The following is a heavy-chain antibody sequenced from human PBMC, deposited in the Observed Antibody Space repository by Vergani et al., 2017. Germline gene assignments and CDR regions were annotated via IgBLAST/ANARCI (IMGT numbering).Heavy chain of an antibody. CDR2: IYPGDSDT. J-gene: IGHJ3*02. CDR1: GYSFTSYW. V-gene: IGHV5-51*01. D-gene: IGHD3-16*02. Sequence: EVQLVQSGAEVKKPGESLKISCKGSGYSFTSYWIGWVRQMPGKGLEWMGIIYPGDSDTRYSPSFQGQVTISADKSISTAYLQWSSLKASDTAMYYCARHEGLYDYVWGSYHDDAFDIRGQGTMVTVSS. CDR3: ARHEGLYDYVWGSYHDDAFDI.